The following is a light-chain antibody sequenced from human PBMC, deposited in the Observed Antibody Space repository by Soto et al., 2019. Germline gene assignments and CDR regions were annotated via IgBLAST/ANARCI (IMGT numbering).Light chain of an antibody. CDR3: MKDPQTPPYT. Sequence: DIVMTQSPLSLHVTPGEPASISCRSSQSLLQSNGYNYLDWYLQKPGQSPQLLIYCGSLRAVGVPNRFSGTGSGRDCTLRINRVEAEDVGIDYCMKDPQTPPYTFGQGTELEI. J-gene: IGKJ2*01. CDR2: CGS. CDR1: QSLLQSNGYNY. V-gene: IGKV2-28*01.